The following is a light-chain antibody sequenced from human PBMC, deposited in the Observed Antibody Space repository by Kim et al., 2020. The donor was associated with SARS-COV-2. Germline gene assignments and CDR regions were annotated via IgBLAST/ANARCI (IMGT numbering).Light chain of an antibody. Sequence: DIQMTQSPSSLSASVGDRVTITCRASQSISSYLNWYQQKPGKAPKLLIYAASSLRSGVPSRFSGSGSGTDFTLTISSLQPEDFATYYCQQSYSTPFFGQGTKLEI. CDR2: AAS. J-gene: IGKJ2*01. CDR1: QSISSY. CDR3: QQSYSTPF. V-gene: IGKV1-39*01.